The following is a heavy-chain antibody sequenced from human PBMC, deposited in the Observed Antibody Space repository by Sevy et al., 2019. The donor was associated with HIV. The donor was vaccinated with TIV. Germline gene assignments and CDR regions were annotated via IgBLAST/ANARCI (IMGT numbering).Heavy chain of an antibody. Sequence: GGSLRLSCAASGFTVSSNYMSWVRQAPGKGLEWVSVIYSGGSTYYAASVKGRFTISRDNSKNTLYLQMNSLRAEDTAGYYCAREGCSSTSCYSGRHYFDYWGQGTLVTVSS. J-gene: IGHJ4*02. CDR2: IYSGGST. D-gene: IGHD2-2*01. CDR3: AREGCSSTSCYSGRHYFDY. V-gene: IGHV3-53*01. CDR1: GFTVSSNY.